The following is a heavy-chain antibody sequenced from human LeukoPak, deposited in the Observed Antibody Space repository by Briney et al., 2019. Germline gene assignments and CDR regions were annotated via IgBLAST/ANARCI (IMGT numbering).Heavy chain of an antibody. Sequence: ASVKVSCKASGYSFTSYDINWVRQATGQGLEWMGWMNPNSGNTGYAQKFQGRVTMTRNTSISTAYMELSSLRSEDTAVYYCARVRPQSSGNYYHDFDYWGQGTLVTVSS. CDR2: MNPNSGNT. V-gene: IGHV1-8*01. CDR1: GYSFTSYD. D-gene: IGHD3-10*01. J-gene: IGHJ4*02. CDR3: ARVRPQSSGNYYHDFDY.